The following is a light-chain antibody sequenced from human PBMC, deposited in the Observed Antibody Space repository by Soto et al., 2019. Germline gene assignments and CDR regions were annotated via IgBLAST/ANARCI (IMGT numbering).Light chain of an antibody. CDR3: SSYTSGDSFY. V-gene: IGLV2-14*01. CDR2: NVS. Sequence: QPELTQPASVSGSPGQSSTISCTRTSSDVGAYIYVSWYQQHPGKVPKLIIYNVSNRPSGVSNRFSGSKSGNTASLTISGLQAEDEADYYCSSYTSGDSFYFGTGTRVTVL. CDR1: SSDVGAYIY. J-gene: IGLJ1*01.